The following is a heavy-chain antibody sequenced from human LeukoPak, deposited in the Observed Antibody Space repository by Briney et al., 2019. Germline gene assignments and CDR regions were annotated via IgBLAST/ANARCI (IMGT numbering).Heavy chain of an antibody. Sequence: GGSLRLTCAASGFTFSNHGMTWVRQAPGKGLEWVSGISHCGDIRYYADSVKCRFTISRDNSKNTLYMDVISLTDEDTAVYYCAKDDAWLRFGEWSQGTLVTVSS. CDR1: GFTFSNHG. CDR2: ISHCGDIR. J-gene: IGHJ4*02. D-gene: IGHD3-10*01. V-gene: IGHV3-23*01. CDR3: AKDDAWLRFGE.